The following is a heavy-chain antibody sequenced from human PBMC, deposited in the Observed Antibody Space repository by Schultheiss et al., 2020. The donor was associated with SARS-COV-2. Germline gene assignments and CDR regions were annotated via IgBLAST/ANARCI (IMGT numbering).Heavy chain of an antibody. J-gene: IGHJ3*02. Sequence: GGSLRLSCAASGFTFSSYEMNWVRQAPGKGLEWVSFITNSGRTIYYADSVKGRFTISRDNAKNSLYLQMNSLRAEDTAVYYCARDFYAFDIWGQGTMVTVSS. CDR1: GFTFSSYE. V-gene: IGHV3-48*03. CDR2: ITNSGRTI. CDR3: ARDFYAFDI.